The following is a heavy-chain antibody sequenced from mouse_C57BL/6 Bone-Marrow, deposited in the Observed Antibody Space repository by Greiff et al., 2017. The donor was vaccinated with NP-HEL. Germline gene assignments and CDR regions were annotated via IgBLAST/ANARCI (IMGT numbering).Heavy chain of an antibody. Sequence: VQLQQPGAELVKPGASVKVSCKASGYTFTSYWMHWVKQRPGQGLEWIGRIHPSDSDTNYNPKFKGKATLTVDKSSSTAYMQLSSLQSEDSAVYNSAIERYYSNPDARDYWGQGTSVTVSS. D-gene: IGHD2-5*01. CDR3: AIERYYSNPDARDY. CDR1: GYTFTSYW. J-gene: IGHJ4*01. V-gene: IGHV1-74*01. CDR2: IHPSDSDT.